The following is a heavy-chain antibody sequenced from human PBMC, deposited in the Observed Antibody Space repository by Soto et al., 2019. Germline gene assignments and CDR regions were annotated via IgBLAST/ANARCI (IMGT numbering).Heavy chain of an antibody. V-gene: IGHV3-53*01. D-gene: IGHD3-10*01. Sequence: EVQLVESGGGLIQPGGSLRLSCAVSGFTVSNNYMSWVRQAPGKGLEGVSVIYSGGYTAYGDSVKGRFTISRDNSKNIHFLQRNGRGAADRAGCYGGSGGGGGGYWGQGTLVTVSS. CDR3: GSGGGGGGY. CDR1: GFTVSNNY. CDR2: IYSGGYT. J-gene: IGHJ4*02.